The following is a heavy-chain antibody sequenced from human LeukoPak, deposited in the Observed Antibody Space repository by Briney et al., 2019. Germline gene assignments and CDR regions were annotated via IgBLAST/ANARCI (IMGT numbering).Heavy chain of an antibody. J-gene: IGHJ5*02. CDR3: ARGERALEGIAVAGTNWFDP. Sequence: PAGSLRLSCAASGFTFSSYSMNWDRQAPGKWLEWVSSISSSSSYIYYADSGKGRFTISRDNAKNSLYMQMNSLRAEDTAVYYCARGERALEGIAVAGTNWFDPWGQGTLVTVSS. CDR2: ISSSSSYI. D-gene: IGHD6-19*01. CDR1: GFTFSSYS. V-gene: IGHV3-21*01.